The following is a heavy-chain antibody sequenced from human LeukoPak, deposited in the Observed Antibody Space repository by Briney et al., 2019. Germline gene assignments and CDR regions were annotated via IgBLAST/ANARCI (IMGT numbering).Heavy chain of an antibody. CDR1: GFTFSSYA. CDR2: ISYDGSNK. J-gene: IGHJ4*02. Sequence: GRSLRLSCAASGFTFSSYAMHWVRQAPGKGLEWVAVISYDGSNKYYADSVKGRFTISRDNSKNTLYLQMNSLRAEDTAVYYCARAGYYDILTGYHTPLFDYWGQGTLVTVSS. V-gene: IGHV3-30-3*01. CDR3: ARAGYYDILTGYHTPLFDY. D-gene: IGHD3-9*01.